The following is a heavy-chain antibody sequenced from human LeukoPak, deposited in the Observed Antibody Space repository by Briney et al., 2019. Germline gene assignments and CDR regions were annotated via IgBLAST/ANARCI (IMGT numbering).Heavy chain of an antibody. Sequence: SETLSLTCTVSGGSISSQYWSWIRQPPGKGLEWIGYIYSSGSTNYNPSLKSRVTISVDTSKNQFSLKLSSVTAADTAVYYCARYHCSGGTCYHFDYWGQGTLLTVSS. CDR3: ARYHCSGGTCYHFDY. CDR2: IYSSGST. V-gene: IGHV4-59*08. D-gene: IGHD2-15*01. J-gene: IGHJ4*02. CDR1: GGSISSQY.